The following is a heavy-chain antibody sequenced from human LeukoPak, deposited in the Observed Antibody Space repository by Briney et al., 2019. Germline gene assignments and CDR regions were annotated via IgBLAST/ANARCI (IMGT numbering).Heavy chain of an antibody. Sequence: GESLKISCKGSGYGFNSYWIGWVRQLPGKGLEWMGIIYPGDSDTRYSPSFQGQVTISADKSISTAYLQWSSLKASDTAMYYCARQVTVVQPFDYWGQETLVTVSS. J-gene: IGHJ4*02. V-gene: IGHV5-51*01. CDR2: IYPGDSDT. CDR3: ARQVTVVQPFDY. D-gene: IGHD2-15*01. CDR1: GYGFNSYW.